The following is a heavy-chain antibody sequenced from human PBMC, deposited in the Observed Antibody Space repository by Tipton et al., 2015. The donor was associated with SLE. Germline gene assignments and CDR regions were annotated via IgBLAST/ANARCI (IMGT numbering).Heavy chain of an antibody. Sequence: QLVQSGAEVRKPGASVKVSCKASGYTFTNYGISWVRQAPGQGLEWMGWISANNGDTKYAQRFQGRVTMTTDTSTSTTYMALRSPRSDDTAVYYCARGTGYAFDIWGQGTMVTVSS. CDR3: ARGTGYAFDI. D-gene: IGHD1-1*01. CDR1: GYTFTNYG. CDR2: ISANNGDT. V-gene: IGHV1-18*01. J-gene: IGHJ3*02.